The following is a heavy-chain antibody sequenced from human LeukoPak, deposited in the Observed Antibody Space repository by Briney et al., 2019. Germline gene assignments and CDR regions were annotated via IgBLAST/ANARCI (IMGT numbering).Heavy chain of an antibody. V-gene: IGHV3-30-3*01. D-gene: IGHD2-2*01. CDR2: ISYDGSNE. J-gene: IGHJ4*02. Sequence: GRSLRLSCEASGFTFSSHSMHWVRQAPGKGLEWVALISYDGSNEYYADSVKGRFTISRDNSKNTLYLQMYSLRAEDTAVYYCARTSLVLVPAAMDCWGQGTLVTISS. CDR1: GFTFSSHS. CDR3: ARTSLVLVPAAMDC.